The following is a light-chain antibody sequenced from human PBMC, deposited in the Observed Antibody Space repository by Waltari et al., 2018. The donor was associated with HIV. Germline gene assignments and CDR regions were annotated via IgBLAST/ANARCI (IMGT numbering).Light chain of an antibody. CDR3: TAWDDSLNGRV. CDR1: SSNIGVNS. V-gene: IGLV1-44*01. J-gene: IGLJ2*01. Sequence: QSVLTQPPSASGTPGQRVAISCSGSSSNIGVNSVNWYQQLPGTAPKPLIYNNDQRPSGVPDRFSGSKSGTSASLAISGLQSEDEADYYCTAWDDSLNGRVFGGGTKLTVL. CDR2: NND.